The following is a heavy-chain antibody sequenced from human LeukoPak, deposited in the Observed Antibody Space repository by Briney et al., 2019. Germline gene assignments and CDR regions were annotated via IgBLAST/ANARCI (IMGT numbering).Heavy chain of an antibody. Sequence: PGGSLRLSCAASGFTVSSNYMNWVRQAPGKGLEWVSVIYSGGSTYYADSVKGRFTISRDNSKNTLYLQMNSLRAEDTAVYYCASRGYSYGYYYWGQGTLVTVSS. D-gene: IGHD5-18*01. J-gene: IGHJ4*02. CDR1: GFTVSSNY. V-gene: IGHV3-66*01. CDR2: IYSGGST. CDR3: ASRGYSYGYYY.